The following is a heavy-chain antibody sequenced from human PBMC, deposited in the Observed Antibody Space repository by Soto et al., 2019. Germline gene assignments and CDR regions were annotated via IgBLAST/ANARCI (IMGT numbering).Heavy chain of an antibody. Sequence: SETLSLTCTVSGGSISSSSYYWGWIRQPPGKGLEGIGSIYYSGSTYYNPSLKSRVTISVDTSKNQFSLKVSSVTAADTAVYYCARGAYDILTGYRHFDYWGQGTLVTVSS. D-gene: IGHD3-9*01. J-gene: IGHJ4*02. CDR1: GGSISSSSYY. CDR3: ARGAYDILTGYRHFDY. CDR2: IYYSGST. V-gene: IGHV4-39*07.